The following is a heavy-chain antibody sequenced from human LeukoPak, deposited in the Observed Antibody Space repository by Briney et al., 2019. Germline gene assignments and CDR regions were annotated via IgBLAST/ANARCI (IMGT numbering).Heavy chain of an antibody. CDR2: IYYSGST. CDR1: GGSISSSSYY. V-gene: IGHV4-39*07. D-gene: IGHD3-16*01. J-gene: IGHJ6*03. Sequence: SGTLSLTCTVSGGSISSSSYYWGWIRQRPGKGLEWIGSIYYSGSTYYNPSLKSRVTISVDTSKNQFSLKLSSVTAADTAVYYCARVKAPGGYYYYYYMDVWGKGTTVTVSS. CDR3: ARVKAPGGYYYYYYMDV.